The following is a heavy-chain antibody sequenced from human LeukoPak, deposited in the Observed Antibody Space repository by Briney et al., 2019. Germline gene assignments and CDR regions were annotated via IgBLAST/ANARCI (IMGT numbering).Heavy chain of an antibody. CDR3: ANGVVVVPAAQSPSYNWFDP. CDR2: INHSGST. V-gene: IGHV4-34*01. J-gene: IGHJ5*02. CDR1: GGSFSGYY. D-gene: IGHD2-2*01. Sequence: PPETLSLTCAVYGGSFSGYYWSWIRQPPGKGLEWIGEINHSGSTNYNPSLKSRVTISVDTSKNQFSLKLSSVTAADTAVYYCANGVVVVPAAQSPSYNWFDPWGQGTLVTVSS.